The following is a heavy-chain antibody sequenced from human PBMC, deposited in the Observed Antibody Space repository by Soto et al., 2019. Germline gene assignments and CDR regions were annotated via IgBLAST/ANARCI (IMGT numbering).Heavy chain of an antibody. CDR2: IYQRGST. CDR3: ARDPGGKTPDACDI. V-gene: IGHV4-30-2*01. D-gene: IGHD2-15*01. J-gene: IGHJ3*02. Sequence: NLSLTCAVSGGSLSSSAYSWSWIRQPPGKGLEWLGFIYQRGSTYSNPSLKSRVTMSLDRPKNQFSLKLSSVTAADTAVYYCARDPGGKTPDACDIWGQGTRVT. CDR1: GGSLSSSAYS.